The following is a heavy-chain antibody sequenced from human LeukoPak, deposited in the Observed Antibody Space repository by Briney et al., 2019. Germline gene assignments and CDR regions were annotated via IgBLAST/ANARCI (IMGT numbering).Heavy chain of an antibody. CDR3: AKDRGVLGAY. CDR2: ISASGGGT. V-gene: IGHV3-23*01. Sequence: GGSLRLSCAASGFTFTTYPMSWVRQAPGKGLEWVSAISASGGGTYYADSVKGRFTISRDNSKNTLYLQMNSLRAEDTAVYYCAKDRGVLGAYWGQGTLVTVSS. CDR1: GFTFTTYP. D-gene: IGHD1-26*01. J-gene: IGHJ4*02.